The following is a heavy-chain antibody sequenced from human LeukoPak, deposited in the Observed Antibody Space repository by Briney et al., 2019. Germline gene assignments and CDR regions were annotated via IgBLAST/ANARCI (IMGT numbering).Heavy chain of an antibody. CDR3: ATRYSGSYYTFDY. D-gene: IGHD1-26*01. J-gene: IGHJ4*02. CDR1: GGSFSGYY. Sequence: SETLSLTCAVYGGSFSGYYWSWIRQPPGKGLEWIGEINHSGSTNYNPSLKSRVTISVDKSKNQFSLKLSSVTAADTAVYYCATRYSGSYYTFDYWGQGTLVTVSS. CDR2: INHSGST. V-gene: IGHV4-34*01.